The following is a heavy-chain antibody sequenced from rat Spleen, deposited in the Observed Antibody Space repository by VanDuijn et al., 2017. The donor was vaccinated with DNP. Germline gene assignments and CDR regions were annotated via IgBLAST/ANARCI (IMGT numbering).Heavy chain of an antibody. D-gene: IGHD1-1*01. CDR1: GFTFSDYN. CDR2: ISYDGSST. V-gene: IGHV5-7*01. J-gene: IGHJ2*01. CDR3: ARHLVLQWNYGAAPFDY. Sequence: EVQLVESGGGLVQPGRSLKLSCAASGFTFSDYNMAWVRQAPKKGLEWVATISYDGSSTYYRDSVKGRFTISRDNAKSTLYLQMDSLRSEDTATYYCARHLVLQWNYGAAPFDYWGQGVMVTVSS.